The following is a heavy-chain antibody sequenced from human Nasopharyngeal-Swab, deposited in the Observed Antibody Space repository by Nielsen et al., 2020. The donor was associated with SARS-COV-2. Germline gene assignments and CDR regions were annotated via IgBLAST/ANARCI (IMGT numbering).Heavy chain of an antibody. CDR1: GGSFSGYY. Sequence: SETLSLTCAVYGGSFSGYYWSWIRQPPGKGLEWIGEINHSGSTNDSPSLKSRVTISVDTSKNQFSLKLSSVTAADTAVYYCARDPSTITMVRGVIPHGAFDIWGQGTMVIVSS. J-gene: IGHJ3*02. V-gene: IGHV4-34*01. D-gene: IGHD3-10*01. CDR2: INHSGST. CDR3: ARDPSTITMVRGVIPHGAFDI.